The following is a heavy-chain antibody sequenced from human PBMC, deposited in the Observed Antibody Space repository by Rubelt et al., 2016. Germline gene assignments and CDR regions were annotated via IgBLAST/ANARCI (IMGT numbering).Heavy chain of an antibody. CDR2: IWYDGSNK. Sequence: VAVIWYDGSNKYYADSVKGRFTISRDNSKNTLYLQMNSLRAEDTAVYYCAKESRQQLLYYFDYWGQGTLVTVSS. D-gene: IGHD6-13*01. V-gene: IGHV3-33*06. J-gene: IGHJ4*02. CDR3: AKESRQQLLYYFDY.